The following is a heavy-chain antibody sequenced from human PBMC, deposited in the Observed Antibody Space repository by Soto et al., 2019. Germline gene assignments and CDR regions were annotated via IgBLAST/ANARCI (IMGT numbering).Heavy chain of an antibody. J-gene: IGHJ6*02. Sequence: QVQLQESGPGLVKPSETLSLTCTVSGGSISSYYWSWIRQPPGKGLEWIGYIYYSGSTNYNPSLKSRVTISVDTSINQFSQKLSSVTAADTAVYYCARGPYGMTTLHYGMDVWGQGTTVTVSS. CDR1: GGSISSYY. D-gene: IGHD4-17*01. CDR3: ARGPYGMTTLHYGMDV. CDR2: IYYSGST. V-gene: IGHV4-59*01.